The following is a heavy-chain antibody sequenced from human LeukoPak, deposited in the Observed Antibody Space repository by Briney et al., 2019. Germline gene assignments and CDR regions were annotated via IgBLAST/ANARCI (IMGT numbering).Heavy chain of an antibody. CDR2: IRYDGINK. CDR3: ARRLSGSDAFDI. CDR1: GFTFSSYG. D-gene: IGHD1-26*01. V-gene: IGHV3-30*02. J-gene: IGHJ3*02. Sequence: GGSLRLSCAASGFTFSSYGMHWVRQAPGKGLEWVAFIRYDGINKYYADSVKGRFTISRDNSKNTLYLQMNSLRAEDTAVYYCARRLSGSDAFDIWGQGTMVTVSS.